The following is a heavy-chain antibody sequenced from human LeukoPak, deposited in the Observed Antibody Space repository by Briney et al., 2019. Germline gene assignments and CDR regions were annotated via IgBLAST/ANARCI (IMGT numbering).Heavy chain of an antibody. CDR3: ARDTVNGPFVISLDL. Sequence: GGSLRLSCAASGFSFSSSEMNWVRQAPGKGPECVSHINSGGSTKYYADSVRGRFTMSRDNAKNLLYLQMNSLRDEDTALYYCARDTVNGPFVISLDLWGQGALVTVSS. J-gene: IGHJ5*02. V-gene: IGHV3-48*03. CDR2: INSGGSTK. CDR1: GFSFSSSE. D-gene: IGHD2-8*01.